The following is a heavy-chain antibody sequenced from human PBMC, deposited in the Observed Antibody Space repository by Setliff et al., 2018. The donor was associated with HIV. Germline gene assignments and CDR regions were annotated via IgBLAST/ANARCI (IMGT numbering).Heavy chain of an antibody. CDR2: ISAYNGNT. V-gene: IGHV1-18*01. CDR3: ASVSSSGYWQVFDI. Sequence: GASVKVSCKASGYTFTSYGISWVRQAPGQGLEWMGWISAYNGNTNYAQKLQGRVTMTTDTFTSTAYMELRSLRSDDTAVYYCASVSSSGYWQVFDIWGQGTMVTVSS. J-gene: IGHJ3*02. CDR1: GYTFTSYG. D-gene: IGHD3-22*01.